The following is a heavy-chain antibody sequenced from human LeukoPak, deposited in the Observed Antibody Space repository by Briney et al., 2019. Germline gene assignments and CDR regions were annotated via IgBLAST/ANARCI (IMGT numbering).Heavy chain of an antibody. CDR2: ISSSSTI. CDR1: GFTFSSYS. CDR3: ARAYCGGDCYFDGWFDP. Sequence: GGSLRLSCAASGFTFSSYSMNWVRQAPGKGLEWVSYISSSSTIYYADSVKGRFTISRDNAKNSLYLQMNSLRDEDTAVYYCARAYCGGDCYFDGWFDPWGQGTLVTVSS. J-gene: IGHJ5*02. D-gene: IGHD2-21*02. V-gene: IGHV3-48*02.